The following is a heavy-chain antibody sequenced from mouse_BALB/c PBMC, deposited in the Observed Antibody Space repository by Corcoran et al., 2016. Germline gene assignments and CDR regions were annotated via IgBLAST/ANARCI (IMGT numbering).Heavy chain of an antibody. CDR1: GYTFTNYG. CDR2: INTYTGEP. J-gene: IGHJ1*01. D-gene: IGHD2-1*01. Sequence: QIQLVQSGPELKKPGETVKISCKASGYTFTNYGMNWVKQAPGKGLKWMGWINTYTGEPTYADDFKGRFAFSLETSASTAYLQINNLKNEDTATYFCARYGNYVYFDVWCSGTTVTVSS. CDR3: ARYGNYVYFDV. V-gene: IGHV9-3-1*01.